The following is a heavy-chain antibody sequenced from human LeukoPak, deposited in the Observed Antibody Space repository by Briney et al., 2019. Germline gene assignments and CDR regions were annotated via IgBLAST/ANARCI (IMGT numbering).Heavy chain of an antibody. CDR2: IKGDDSAR. Sequence: TGGSLRLSCAGSGFTFSTYWMAWVRQAPGKGLEWVANIKGDDSARHQADSVKGRFSISRDNAQNSVYLQMSSLRGEDTAVYYCARDVGGSLDYWSQGTLVTVSS. J-gene: IGHJ4*02. D-gene: IGHD1-26*01. V-gene: IGHV3-7*01. CDR1: GFTFSTYW. CDR3: ARDVGGSLDY.